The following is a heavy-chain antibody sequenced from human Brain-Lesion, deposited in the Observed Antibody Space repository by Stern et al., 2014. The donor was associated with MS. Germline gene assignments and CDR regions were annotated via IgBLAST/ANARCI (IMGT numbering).Heavy chain of an antibody. Sequence: QVQLQESGPGLVKPSGTLSLTCAVSGGSISSSNWWSWVRQSPGKGLEWIGESDHSGSTIYNPSLQSRVTVSVDKSKNRFSPNLRSGTAADTAVYFCARFPASRPHVFDSWGQGTLVTVSS. CDR2: SDHSGST. CDR3: ARFPASRPHVFDS. J-gene: IGHJ4*02. D-gene: IGHD6-13*01. V-gene: IGHV4-4*02. CDR1: GGSISSSNW.